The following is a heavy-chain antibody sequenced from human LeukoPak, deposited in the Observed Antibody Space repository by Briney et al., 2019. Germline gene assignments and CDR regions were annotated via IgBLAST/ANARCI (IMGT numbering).Heavy chain of an antibody. V-gene: IGHV3-74*01. D-gene: IGHD3-16*01. CDR2: INSDGSST. CDR3: ARDGKGDSLVDY. CDR1: GFTFSSYW. Sequence: GGSLRLSCAASGFTFSSYWMHWVRQAPGKGLMWVSRINSDGSSTSYADSVKGRFSISRDNAKNTLYLQMNSLRAEDTAVYYCARDGKGDSLVDYWGQGTLVTVSS. J-gene: IGHJ4*02.